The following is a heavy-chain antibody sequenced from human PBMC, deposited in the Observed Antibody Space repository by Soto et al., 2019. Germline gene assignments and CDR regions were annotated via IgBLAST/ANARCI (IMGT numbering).Heavy chain of an antibody. D-gene: IGHD3-10*02. Sequence: GESLKISCKGSGYSFTSYWIGWVRQMPGKGLEWMGIIYPGDSDTRYSTSFQGQVTISADKSISTAYLQWSSLKASDTAMYYCARPMFEYSYAFDIWGQGTMVTVSS. J-gene: IGHJ3*02. CDR1: GYSFTSYW. CDR2: IYPGDSDT. CDR3: ARPMFEYSYAFDI. V-gene: IGHV5-51*01.